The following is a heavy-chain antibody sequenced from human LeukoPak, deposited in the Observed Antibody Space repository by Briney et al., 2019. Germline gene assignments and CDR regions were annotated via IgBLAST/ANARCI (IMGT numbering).Heavy chain of an antibody. J-gene: IGHJ3*01. CDR2: ISHDGSLK. CDR3: AKKNSYGSGAGDPLDV. D-gene: IGHD3-10*01. Sequence: GRSLRLSCAASGFSFSNFGKHWVRQAPGKGLEWVAVISHDGSLKYYLDSVKGRFTISRDNSKNTLYLQMDSLRVEDTAVYYCAKKNSYGSGAGDPLDVWGHGTLVTVSS. V-gene: IGHV3-30*18. CDR1: GFSFSNFG.